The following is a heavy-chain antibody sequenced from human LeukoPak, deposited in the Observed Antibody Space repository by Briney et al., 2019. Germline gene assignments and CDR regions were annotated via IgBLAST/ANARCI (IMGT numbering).Heavy chain of an antibody. CDR2: IYYSGST. CDR1: GGSISNYY. Sequence: SETLSLTCTVSGGSISNYYWNWIRQPPGKGLEWIGYIYYSGSTNYNPSLKSRFNISVDTSKNQFSLKLSSVTAADTAVYYCARGDPRYGRTGNFDYGGRGILVTVA. D-gene: IGHD1-1*01. J-gene: IGHJ4*02. V-gene: IGHV4-59*01. CDR3: ARGDPRYGRTGNFDY.